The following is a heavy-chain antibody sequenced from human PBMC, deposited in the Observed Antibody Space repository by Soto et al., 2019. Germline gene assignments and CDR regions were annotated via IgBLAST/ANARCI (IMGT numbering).Heavy chain of an antibody. J-gene: IGHJ4*02. D-gene: IGHD2-15*01. Sequence: ASVKVSCKASGYTFTGYYMHWVRQAPGQGLEWMGWINPNSGGTNYAQKFQGWVTMTRDTSISTAYMELSRLRSDDTAVYYCARHVSGGSWDSFFDYWGQGTLVTVSS. V-gene: IGHV1-2*04. CDR3: ARHVSGGSWDSFFDY. CDR2: INPNSGGT. CDR1: GYTFTGYY.